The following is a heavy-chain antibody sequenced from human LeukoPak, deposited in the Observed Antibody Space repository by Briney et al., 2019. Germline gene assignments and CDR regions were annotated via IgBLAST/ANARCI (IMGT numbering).Heavy chain of an antibody. V-gene: IGHV3-21*01. Sequence: EGSLRLSCAASGFTFSGYTMNWVRQAPGKGLGWVSSISSSSSYIYYADSVKGRFTISRDNAKNSLYLQMNSLRAEDTAVYYCARALYCSSTSCYADYWGQGTLVTVSS. D-gene: IGHD2-2*01. J-gene: IGHJ4*02. CDR2: ISSSSSYI. CDR1: GFTFSGYT. CDR3: ARALYCSSTSCYADY.